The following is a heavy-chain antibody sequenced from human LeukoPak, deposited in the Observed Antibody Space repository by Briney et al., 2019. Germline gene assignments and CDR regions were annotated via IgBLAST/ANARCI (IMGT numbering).Heavy chain of an antibody. V-gene: IGHV4-34*01. CDR2: ISHSGST. CDR3: ARDPSYYYDSSGYYGFDP. Sequence: PSETLSLTCAVYGGSFSGYYWSWIRQPPGKGLEWIGEISHSGSTNYNPSLKSRVTISVDTSKNQFSLKLSSVTAADTAVYYCARDPSYYYDSSGYYGFDPWGQGTLVTVSS. J-gene: IGHJ5*02. CDR1: GGSFSGYY. D-gene: IGHD3-22*01.